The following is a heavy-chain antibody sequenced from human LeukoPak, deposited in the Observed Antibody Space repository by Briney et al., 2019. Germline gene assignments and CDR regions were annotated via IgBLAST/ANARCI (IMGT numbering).Heavy chain of an antibody. CDR3: ARGDISGWCLWDY. CDR1: GYTFTSYY. V-gene: IGHV1-46*01. Sequence: ASVKVSCKASGYTFTSYYMHWVRQAPGQGLEWMGIIFSSGGNADYAQKFQGRVTMTRDTSTNTAFLDLSSLRSEDTAVYYCARGDISGWCLWDYWGQGTLVTVSS. J-gene: IGHJ4*02. CDR2: IFSSGGNA. D-gene: IGHD6-13*01.